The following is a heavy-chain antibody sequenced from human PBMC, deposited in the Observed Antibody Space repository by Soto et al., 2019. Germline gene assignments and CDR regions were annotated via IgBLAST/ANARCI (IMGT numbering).Heavy chain of an antibody. CDR1: GASFSGYY. Sequence: QVQLQQWGAGLLKPSETLSLTCAVYGASFSGYYWSWIRQPPGKGLEWIGEINHSGSPKYNPSLGSRVTISVDTSKNQFSLKLSSVTAADTAVYYCARGTWEIRFDPWGQGTLVTVSS. D-gene: IGHD1-26*01. CDR3: ARGTWEIRFDP. V-gene: IGHV4-34*01. CDR2: INHSGSP. J-gene: IGHJ5*02.